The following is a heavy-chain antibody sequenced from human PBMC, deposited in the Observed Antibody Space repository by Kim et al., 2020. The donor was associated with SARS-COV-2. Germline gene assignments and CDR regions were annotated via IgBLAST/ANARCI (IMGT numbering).Heavy chain of an antibody. CDR3: TRLGSGSSIAVAGGSIDY. CDR1: GFTFSGSA. J-gene: IGHJ4*02. D-gene: IGHD6-19*01. CDR2: IRSKANSYAT. Sequence: GGSLRLSCAASGFTFSGSAMHWVRQASGKGLEWVGRIRSKANSYATAYAASVKGRFTISRDDSKNTAYLQMNSLKTEDTAVYYCTRLGSGSSIAVAGGSIDYWGQGTLVTVSS. V-gene: IGHV3-73*01.